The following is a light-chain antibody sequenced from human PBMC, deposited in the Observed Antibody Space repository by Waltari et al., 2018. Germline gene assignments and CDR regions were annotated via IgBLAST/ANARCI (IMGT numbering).Light chain of an antibody. CDR1: HSVSSN. Sequence: EIVMTQSPATLSVSPGERATLSCRASHSVSSNLAWYPQKPGQAPRLLIDGASTRATGVPARFSGSGSGPEYILTISSLQSEDFAVYYCQHHNNWPPRWTFGQGTKVEIK. CDR3: QHHNNWPPRWT. J-gene: IGKJ1*01. CDR2: GAS. V-gene: IGKV3-15*01.